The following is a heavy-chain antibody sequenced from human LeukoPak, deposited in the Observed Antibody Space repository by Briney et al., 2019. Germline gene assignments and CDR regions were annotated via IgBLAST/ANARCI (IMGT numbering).Heavy chain of an antibody. J-gene: IGHJ4*02. CDR1: GGSISSYY. D-gene: IGHD3-22*01. CDR2: IYNSGST. V-gene: IGHV4-59*08. CDR3: ARRGFDSSGYSDY. Sequence: KPSETLSLTCTLSGGSISSYYWSWIRQPPGKGLEWIGYIYNSGSTNYNPSLKSRVTISVDTSKNQFSLKLSSVTAADTAVYYCARRGFDSSGYSDYWGQGTLVTVSS.